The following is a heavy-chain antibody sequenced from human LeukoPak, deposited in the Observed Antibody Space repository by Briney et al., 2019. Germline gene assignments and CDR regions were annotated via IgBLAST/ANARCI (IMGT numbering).Heavy chain of an antibody. V-gene: IGHV3-23*01. J-gene: IGHJ4*02. CDR3: AEDRGGQLWLPIVGYFDY. D-gene: IGHD5-18*01. CDR1: GFTFSSYA. CDR2: ISGSGGST. Sequence: GGSLRLSCAASGFTFSSYAMSWVRQAPGRGLEWVSAISGSGGSTYYADSVKGRFTISRDNSKNTLYLQMNSLRAEDTAVYYCAEDRGGQLWLPIVGYFDYWGQGTLVTVSS.